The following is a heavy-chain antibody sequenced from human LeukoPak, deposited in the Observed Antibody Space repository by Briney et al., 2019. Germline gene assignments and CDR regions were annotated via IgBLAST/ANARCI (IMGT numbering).Heavy chain of an antibody. V-gene: IGHV4-34*01. CDR3: ARGGPGDGYSIDY. Sequence: SETLSLTCAVYGGSFSGYYWSWIRQPPGKGLEWIGEINHSGSTNYNPSLKSRVTISVDTSKNQFSLKLSSVTAADTAVHYCARGGPGDGYSIDYWGQGTLVTVSS. D-gene: IGHD5-24*01. CDR1: GGSFSGYY. CDR2: INHSGST. J-gene: IGHJ4*02.